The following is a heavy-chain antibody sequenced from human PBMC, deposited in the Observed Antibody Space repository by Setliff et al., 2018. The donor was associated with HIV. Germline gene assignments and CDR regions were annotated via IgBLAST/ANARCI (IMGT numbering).Heavy chain of an antibody. J-gene: IGHJ6*03. CDR2: IYYRGST. Sequence: PSETLSLTCTVSGGSISGYYWSWIRQPPGKGLEWIGYIYYRGSTDYNPSLKSRVTISIDTSKNQFSLKLSSVTAADTAVYYCARTNYYYYYMDVWGKGTTVTVSS. CDR1: GGSISGYY. CDR3: ARTNYYYYYMDV. V-gene: IGHV4-59*01.